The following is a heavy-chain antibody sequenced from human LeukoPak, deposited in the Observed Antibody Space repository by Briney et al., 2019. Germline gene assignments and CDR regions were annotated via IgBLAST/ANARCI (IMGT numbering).Heavy chain of an antibody. CDR1: GFTFSSYA. Sequence: GGSLRLSCAASGFTFSSYAMNWVRQAPGQGLEWISYISGSSSTTYHADSVKGRFTISRDNSKNSLYLQMNSLRDEDTAVYYCARDFQRIGDYWGPGTLVTVSS. CDR2: ISGSSSTT. J-gene: IGHJ4*02. CDR3: ARDFQRIGDY. D-gene: IGHD1-26*01. V-gene: IGHV3-48*02.